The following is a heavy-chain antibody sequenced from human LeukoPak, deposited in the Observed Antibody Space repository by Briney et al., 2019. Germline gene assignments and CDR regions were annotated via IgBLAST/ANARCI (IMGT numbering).Heavy chain of an antibody. CDR3: VRGPYGASISKWFDP. D-gene: IGHD4/OR15-4a*01. CDR2: IYYSGDN. V-gene: IGHV4-59*01. Sequence: SETLSLTCTVSRGSISGYSRSWVRQSPGGGLEWVGYIYYSGDNAYNPSLRSRVTLSVDTSKNQFSLQLRSVTTADTAVYYCVRGPYGASISKWFDPWGQGTQVIVSP. J-gene: IGHJ5*02. CDR1: RGSISGYS.